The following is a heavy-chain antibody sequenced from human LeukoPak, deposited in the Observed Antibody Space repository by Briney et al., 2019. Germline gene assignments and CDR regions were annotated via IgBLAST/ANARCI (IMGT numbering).Heavy chain of an antibody. Sequence: SETLSLTCAVYGGSLSDYYWSWIRQSPGQGLEWIAEISHDGGTNYNPSLKSRVTISVDRSENQFSLKLTSVTAADTAVYFCAREMSWSRGAFDIWGQGTMVTVSS. CDR3: AREMSWSRGAFDI. J-gene: IGHJ3*02. CDR1: GGSLSDYY. V-gene: IGHV4-34*01. D-gene: IGHD6-13*01. CDR2: ISHDGGT.